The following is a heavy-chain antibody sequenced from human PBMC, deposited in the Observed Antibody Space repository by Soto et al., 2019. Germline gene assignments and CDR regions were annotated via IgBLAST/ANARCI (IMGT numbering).Heavy chain of an antibody. CDR1: GASISSYF. CDR2: ISNRGSP. CDR3: ARGGRYCSGTSCYAFDP. D-gene: IGHD2-2*01. J-gene: IGHJ5*02. Sequence: SATPSLTCIVSGASISSYFWSWVRQPPGKGLEWIGHISNRGSPNYNPSLKSRATISVDTSKNQLSLKLTSVTAADTAVYYCARGGRYCSGTSCYAFDPWGQGTLVTVSS. V-gene: IGHV4-59*12.